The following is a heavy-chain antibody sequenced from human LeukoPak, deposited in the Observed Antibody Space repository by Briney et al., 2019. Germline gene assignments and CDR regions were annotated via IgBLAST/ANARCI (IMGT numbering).Heavy chain of an antibody. CDR1: GFTFSSFA. CDR3: VKDPSGNYFYFDY. D-gene: IGHD1-26*01. CDR2: ISSDGGRT. Sequence: SGGSLRLSCSASGFTFSSFAMFWVRQAPGKGLEYGSGISSDGGRTNYADSVKARFTISRDNSKVTLYLQMTSLRPEDTAIYYCVKDPSGNYFYFDYWGQGTLVTVSS. J-gene: IGHJ4*02. V-gene: IGHV3-64D*09.